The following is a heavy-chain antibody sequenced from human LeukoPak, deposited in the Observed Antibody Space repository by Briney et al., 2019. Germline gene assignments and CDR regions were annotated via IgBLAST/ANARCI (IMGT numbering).Heavy chain of an antibody. CDR3: ARTEMGFWYY. J-gene: IGHJ4*02. V-gene: IGHV1-2*02. CDR1: GFTFSSYG. Sequence: RAGGSLRLSCAASGFTFSSYGMHWVRQAPGQGLEWMGWINPNSGGTNYAQKFQGRVTMTRDTSISTAYMELSRLRSDDTAVYYCARTEMGFWYYWGQGTLVTVSS. D-gene: IGHD3-3*01. CDR2: INPNSGGT.